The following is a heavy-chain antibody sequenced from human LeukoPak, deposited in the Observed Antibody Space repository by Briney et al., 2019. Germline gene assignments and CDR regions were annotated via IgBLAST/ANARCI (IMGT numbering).Heavy chain of an antibody. CDR1: GYTFTSYD. CDR2: MNPNSGNT. Sequence: ALVKVSCKASGYTFTSYDINWVRQATGQGLEWMGWMNPNSGNTGYAQKFQGRVTITRNTSISTAYMELSSLRSEDTAVYYCATYCSSTSCPYNWFDPWGQGTLVTVSS. CDR3: ATYCSSTSCPYNWFDP. D-gene: IGHD2-2*01. J-gene: IGHJ5*02. V-gene: IGHV1-8*03.